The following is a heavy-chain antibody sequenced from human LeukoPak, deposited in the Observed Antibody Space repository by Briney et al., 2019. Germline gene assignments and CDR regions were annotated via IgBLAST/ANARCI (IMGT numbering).Heavy chain of an antibody. J-gene: IGHJ6*03. CDR3: ARDGPNYYYYMDV. CDR2: ISGSGGST. CDR1: GFTFSSYA. V-gene: IGHV3-23*01. Sequence: HSGGSLRLSCAASGFTFSSYAMSWVRQAPGKGLEWVSAISGSGGSTYYADSVKGRFTISRDNSKNTVSLQMNSLRAEDTAVYYCARDGPNYYYYMDVWGKGTTVTVSS.